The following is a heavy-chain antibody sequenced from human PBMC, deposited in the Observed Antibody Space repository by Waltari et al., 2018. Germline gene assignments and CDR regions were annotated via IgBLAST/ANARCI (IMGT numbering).Heavy chain of an antibody. D-gene: IGHD4-17*01. CDR3: TTLTTL. CDR1: GLDFVDYT. V-gene: IGHV3-49*04. J-gene: IGHJ4*02. Sequence: EVQLVESGGGLVQPGRSLRLSCTASGLDFVDYTMNWVRQAPGKGLGWVGFVRSQALRGGTRYAASVEGRFIVSRDDSRGIAYLQMTNLKTEDTALYYCTTLTTLWGQGTPVIVSS. CDR2: VRSQALRGGT.